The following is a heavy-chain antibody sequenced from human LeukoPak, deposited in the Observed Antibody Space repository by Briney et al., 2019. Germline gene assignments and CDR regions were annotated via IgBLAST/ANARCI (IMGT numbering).Heavy chain of an antibody. CDR3: ARIVYYDSSGYFLFDY. CDR2: IDWDDDK. J-gene: IGHJ4*02. Sequence: SGPTLVNPTQTLTLTCTFSGFSLSTSGVGVGWIRQPPGKALEWLARIDWDDDKYYSTSLKTRLTISKDTSKNQVVLTMTNMDPVDTATYYCARIVYYDSSGYFLFDYWGQGTLVTVSS. D-gene: IGHD3-22*01. CDR1: GFSLSTSGVG. V-gene: IGHV2-70*11.